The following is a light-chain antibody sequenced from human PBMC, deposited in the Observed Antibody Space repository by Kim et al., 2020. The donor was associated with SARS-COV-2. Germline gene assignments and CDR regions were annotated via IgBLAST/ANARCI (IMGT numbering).Light chain of an antibody. Sequence: ASVGDRVTITCRASRAIYNYLAWYQQRPGKVPELLIHGASALQSGVPSRFSGSGSATYFTLTISSLQPEDVATYYCQMYYSAPWTFGQGTKVDIK. CDR1: RAIYNY. J-gene: IGKJ1*01. V-gene: IGKV1-27*01. CDR2: GAS. CDR3: QMYYSAPWT.